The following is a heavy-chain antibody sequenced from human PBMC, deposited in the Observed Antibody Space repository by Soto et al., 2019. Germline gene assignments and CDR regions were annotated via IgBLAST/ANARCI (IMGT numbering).Heavy chain of an antibody. CDR1: GYTFTSYG. CDR3: ARELAVAGTRYYYYGMDV. V-gene: IGHV1-18*04. J-gene: IGHJ6*02. D-gene: IGHD6-19*01. Sequence: QVQLVQSGAEVKKPGASVKVSCKASGYTFTSYGISWVRQAPGQGLEWMGWISAYNGNTNYAQKLQGRVTMTTDTSTSTAYMELRSLRSDDTAAYYCARELAVAGTRYYYYGMDVWGQGTTVTVSS. CDR2: ISAYNGNT.